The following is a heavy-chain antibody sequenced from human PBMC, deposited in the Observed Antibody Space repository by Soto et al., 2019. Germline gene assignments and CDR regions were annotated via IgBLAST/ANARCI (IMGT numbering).Heavy chain of an antibody. J-gene: IGHJ3*02. CDR2: ITPFNGNT. V-gene: IGHV1-45*02. D-gene: IGHD3-16*01. CDR3: PRSHGGLDAFDI. Sequence: QMQLVQSGAEVKKTGSSVKVSCKASGYTFTYRYLHWVRQAPGQALEWMGWITPFNGNTNYAQKFQDRVTITRDRSTSTAYMELSSLRSEDTAMYYCPRSHGGLDAFDIWGQGTMVTVAS. CDR1: GYTFTYRY.